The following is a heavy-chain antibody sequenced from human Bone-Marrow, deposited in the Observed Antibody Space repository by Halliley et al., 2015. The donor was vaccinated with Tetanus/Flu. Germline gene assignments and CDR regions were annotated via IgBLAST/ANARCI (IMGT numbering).Heavy chain of an antibody. CDR3: ASQHATDWFPLIFDS. V-gene: IGHV3-21*04. Sequence: SFISNSGNPVYYADSVKGRFTTTRDNAKNSVFLQMNSLKDEDPAVYYCASQHATDWFPLIFDSWGQGTVVTVSS. CDR2: ISNSGNPV. D-gene: IGHD3-9*01. J-gene: IGHJ4*02.